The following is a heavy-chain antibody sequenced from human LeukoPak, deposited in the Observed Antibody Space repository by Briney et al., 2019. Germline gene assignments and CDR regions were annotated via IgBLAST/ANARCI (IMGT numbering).Heavy chain of an antibody. CDR2: ISTSGST. D-gene: IGHD2-15*01. CDR3: AREIPHCSGGSCHWGFDY. CDR1: GESFSSYY. Sequence: PSETLSLTCAVYGESFSSYYWSWIRQPAGKGLEWIGRISTSGSTNYNPSLKSRVTMSVDTSKNQFSLKLSSVTAADTAVYYCAREIPHCSGGSCHWGFDYWGQGTLVTVSS. V-gene: IGHV4-4*07. J-gene: IGHJ4*02.